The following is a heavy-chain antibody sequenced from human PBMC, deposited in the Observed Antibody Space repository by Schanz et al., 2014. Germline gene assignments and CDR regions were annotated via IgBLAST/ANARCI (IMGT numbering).Heavy chain of an antibody. CDR1: GYSFTTYF. CDR2: ISPSGGST. V-gene: IGHV1-46*01. J-gene: IGHJ6*02. D-gene: IGHD3-16*01. Sequence: QVHLMQSGAEAKKPGASVKVSCKAFGYSFTTYFIHWVRLAPGQGFEWMGLISPSGGSTSYAQKFQGRGPMTRDTSPSTVFRELGGLTSEDTAVYYCGRGGGAYPQKYGMDVWGQGTTVTVSS. CDR3: GRGGGAYPQKYGMDV.